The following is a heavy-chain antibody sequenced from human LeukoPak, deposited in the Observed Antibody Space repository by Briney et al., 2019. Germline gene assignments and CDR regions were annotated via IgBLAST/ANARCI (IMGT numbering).Heavy chain of an antibody. J-gene: IGHJ4*02. V-gene: IGHV1-2*04. CDR3: ARGAHSGYSYGELPSGY. D-gene: IGHD5-18*01. Sequence: SVKVSFKASGYTFTGYYMHWVRQAPGQGLEWMGWINPNSGGTNYAQKFQGWVTMTRDTSISTAYMELSRLRSDDTAVYYCARGAHSGYSYGELPSGYWGQGTLVTVSS. CDR1: GYTFTGYY. CDR2: INPNSGGT.